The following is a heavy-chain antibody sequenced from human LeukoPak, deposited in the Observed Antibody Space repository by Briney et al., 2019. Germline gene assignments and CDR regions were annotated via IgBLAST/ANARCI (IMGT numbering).Heavy chain of an antibody. CDR2: IYHSGST. J-gene: IGHJ6*04. Sequence: PSQTLSLTCAVSGGSISSGGYSWSWIRQPPGKGLEWIGYIYHSGSTYYNPSLKSRVTISVDRSKNQFSLKLSSVTAADTAVYYCARGQRPENYGMDVWGKGTTVTVSS. CDR3: ARGQRPENYGMDV. CDR1: GGSISSGGYS. D-gene: IGHD1-1*01. V-gene: IGHV4-30-2*01.